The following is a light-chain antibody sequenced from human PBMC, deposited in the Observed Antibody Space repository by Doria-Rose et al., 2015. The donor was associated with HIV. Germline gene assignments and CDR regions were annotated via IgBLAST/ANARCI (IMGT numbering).Light chain of an antibody. CDR3: QQYGTSRGT. J-gene: IGKJ5*01. CDR2: DAS. V-gene: IGKV3-20*01. Sequence: EIVLTQSPGTLSLSPGERATLSCRASQRVKSSYLVWYQQKPGQAPRLLIYDASTRATGIPDRFSGSGSGTDFTFTISRLEPEDVAVYYCQQYGTSRGTFGQGTRPEIK. CDR1: QRVKSSY.